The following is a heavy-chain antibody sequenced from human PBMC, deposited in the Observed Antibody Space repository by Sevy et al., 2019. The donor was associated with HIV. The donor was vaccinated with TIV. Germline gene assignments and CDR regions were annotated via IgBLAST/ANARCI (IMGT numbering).Heavy chain of an antibody. CDR3: SREGDSSGYYYVYYYYGMDV. V-gene: IGHV3-48*01. CDR1: GFTFSSYS. D-gene: IGHD3-22*01. CDR2: ISSSNSTI. J-gene: IGHJ6*02. Sequence: GGSLRLSCAASGFTFSSYSMNWVRQAPGKGLEWVSYISSSNSTIYYADSVKGRFTISRDNAKNSLYLKMNSLRAEDTAVYYCSREGDSSGYYYVYYYYGMDVWGQGTTVTVSS.